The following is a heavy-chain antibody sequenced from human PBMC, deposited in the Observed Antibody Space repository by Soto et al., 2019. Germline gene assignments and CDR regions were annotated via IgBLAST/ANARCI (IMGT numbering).Heavy chain of an antibody. D-gene: IGHD3-10*01. CDR2: ISSDGNNQ. Sequence: QVQLVESGGGVVQPGRSLRISCAASGFTSSSFVIHWVRQAPGKGLEWLAVISSDGNNQYYADSVKGRFTISRDNSKNTLYLQVNSLRAEDTAVYFCAKERGVLDAFDIWGQGTMVTVSS. CDR1: GFTSSSFV. CDR3: AKERGVLDAFDI. V-gene: IGHV3-30*18. J-gene: IGHJ3*02.